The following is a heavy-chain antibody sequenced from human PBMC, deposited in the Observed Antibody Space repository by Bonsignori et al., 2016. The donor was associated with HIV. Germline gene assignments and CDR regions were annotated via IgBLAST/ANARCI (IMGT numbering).Heavy chain of an antibody. CDR2: INRDGSSL. Sequence: GSLRLSCEASGFTLRNHWMHWVRQAPGKGLEWVSRINRDGSSLSYAGSVKGRLTISRDNAKNTLYLQMDSLRAEDTAVYYCARGSGYHFFGYYMDVWGKGTTVTVSS. CDR3: ARGSGYHFFGYYMDV. J-gene: IGHJ6*03. D-gene: IGHD5-12*01. V-gene: IGHV3-74*01. CDR1: GFTLRNHW.